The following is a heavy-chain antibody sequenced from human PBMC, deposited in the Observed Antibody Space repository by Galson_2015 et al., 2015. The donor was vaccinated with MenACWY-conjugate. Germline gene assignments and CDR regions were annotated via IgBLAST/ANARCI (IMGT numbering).Heavy chain of an antibody. Sequence: ETLSLTCPVSGGSINSYYWSWIRQPPGQGLEWIGYMYYSGSANYNPSLKSRVTISVDTSKNQFSLTMTSVTAADTAVYYCARGVNLASMAGYWGQGTLVTVSS. CDR1: GGSINSYY. CDR2: MYYSGSA. J-gene: IGHJ4*02. CDR3: ARGVNLASMAGY. D-gene: IGHD3-3*02. V-gene: IGHV4-59*01.